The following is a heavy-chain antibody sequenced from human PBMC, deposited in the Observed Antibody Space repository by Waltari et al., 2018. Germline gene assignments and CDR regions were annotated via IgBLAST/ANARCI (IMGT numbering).Heavy chain of an antibody. D-gene: IGHD2-15*01. CDR2: IIPIFGTA. V-gene: IGHV1-69*05. CDR1: GGTFSSYA. CDR3: ARELVVVAADNWFDP. Sequence: QGQLVQSGAEVKKPGSSVKVSGKASGGTFSSYAISWVRQAPGQGLEWMGGIIPIFGTANYAQKFQGRVTITTAESTSTAYMELSSLRSEDTAVYYCARELVVVAADNWFDPWGQGTLVTVSS. J-gene: IGHJ5*02.